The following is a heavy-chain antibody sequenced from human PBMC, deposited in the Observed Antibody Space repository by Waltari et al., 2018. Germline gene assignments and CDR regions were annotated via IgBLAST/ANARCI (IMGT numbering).Heavy chain of an antibody. CDR1: GYSISSAYY. V-gene: IGHV4-38-2*02. CDR3: GRERGNYRGDFDY. D-gene: IGHD1-26*01. J-gene: IGHJ4*02. Sequence: QVQLQESGPGLVKPSETLSLTCTVSGYSISSAYYWGWSRQPPGKGLEWIGCIYHSGNNYPNPSLKRRVTTSVVPSQDQLSLKLSAVIDPYAAVYYCGRERGNYRGDFDYWGQGTLVTVSS. CDR2: IYHSGNN.